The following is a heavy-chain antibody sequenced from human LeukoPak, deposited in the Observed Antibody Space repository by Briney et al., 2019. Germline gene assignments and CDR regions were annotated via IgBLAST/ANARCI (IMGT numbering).Heavy chain of an antibody. V-gene: IGHV3-23*01. Sequence: TGGSLRLSCAASGFTFSSYGMSWVRQAPGKGLEWVSAIGGSGGGTYYADSVKGRFTISRDNSKNTLYLQMNSLRADDTAVYYCAKHYYDSSGYSGFDYWGQGTLVTVSS. D-gene: IGHD3-22*01. CDR2: IGGSGGGT. CDR1: GFTFSSYG. CDR3: AKHYYDSSGYSGFDY. J-gene: IGHJ4*02.